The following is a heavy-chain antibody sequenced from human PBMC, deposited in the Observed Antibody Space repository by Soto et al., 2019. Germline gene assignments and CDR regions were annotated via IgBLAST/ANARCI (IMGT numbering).Heavy chain of an antibody. CDR2: IWNDGSNK. CDR1: GFTFSVYG. V-gene: IGHV3-33*01. CDR3: ARAVGPFDY. J-gene: IGHJ4*02. Sequence: QVQLVESGGGVVQPGRSLRLSCAASGFTFSVYGMHWVRQAPGKGLEWVAVIWNDGSNKYYGDSVKGGFTISRDNSKSTQFLHRNSLSADDTAVYYCARAVGPFDYWVQGTLVTVSS. D-gene: IGHD3-16*01.